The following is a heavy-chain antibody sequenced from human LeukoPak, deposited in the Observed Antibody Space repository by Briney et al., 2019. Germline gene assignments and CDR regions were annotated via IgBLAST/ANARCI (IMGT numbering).Heavy chain of an antibody. J-gene: IGHJ3*02. CDR2: IRGGGGSA. D-gene: IGHD4-17*01. CDR3: ARDPNGDYIGAFDM. Sequence: GALRLSCTASGFTFSAYAMMWVRQAPGKGPEWVSAIRGGGGSAFYADSVKGRFTISRDNSKYALFLQMNSLRAEDTAVYYCARDPNGDYIGAFDMWGPGAMVTVSS. V-gene: IGHV3-23*01. CDR1: GFTFSAYA.